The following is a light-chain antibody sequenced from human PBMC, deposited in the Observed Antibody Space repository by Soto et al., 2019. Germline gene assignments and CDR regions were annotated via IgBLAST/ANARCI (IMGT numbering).Light chain of an antibody. Sequence: EIVMTQSPLSLPVTPGGPASISCRSSQSLLHSNGYNYLDWYLQKPGQSPQLLIYLGSNRASGVPGRFSGSGSGTDFTLKISRVEADDVGVYYCMQALQTPYTFGQGTKLEIK. CDR2: LGS. V-gene: IGKV2-28*01. J-gene: IGKJ2*01. CDR3: MQALQTPYT. CDR1: QSLLHSNGYNY.